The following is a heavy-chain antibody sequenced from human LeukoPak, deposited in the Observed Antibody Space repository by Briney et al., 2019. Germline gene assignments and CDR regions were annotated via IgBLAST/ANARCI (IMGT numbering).Heavy chain of an antibody. CDR3: AREGGGKIDY. CDR1: GGSISSYY. D-gene: IGHD4-23*01. Sequence: SETLSLTCTVSGGSISSYYWSWTRQPPGKGLEWIGYIYYSGSTNYNPSLKSRVTISVDTSKNQFSLKLSSVTAADTAVYYCAREGGGKIDYWGQGTLVTVSS. V-gene: IGHV4-59*01. CDR2: IYYSGST. J-gene: IGHJ4*02.